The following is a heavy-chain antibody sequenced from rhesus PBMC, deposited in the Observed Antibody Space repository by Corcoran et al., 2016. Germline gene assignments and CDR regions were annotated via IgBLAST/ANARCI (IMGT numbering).Heavy chain of an antibody. J-gene: IGHJ2*01. CDR1: GGSISGGDG. CDR3: ARHVSRYFDL. V-gene: IGHV4S7*01. Sequence: QVQLQESGPGLVKPSETLSLTCAVSGGSISGGDGWSGFPQPPGKGLEWVGHIFGSIGSTYYNPSLKSRVTISRDTSKNQFSLKLSSVTAADTAVYYCARHVSRYFDLWGPGTPITISS. CDR2: IFGSIGST.